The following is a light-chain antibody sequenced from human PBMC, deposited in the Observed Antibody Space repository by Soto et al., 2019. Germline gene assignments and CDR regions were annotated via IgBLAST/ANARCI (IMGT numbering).Light chain of an antibody. CDR1: QSVGSY. V-gene: IGKV3-11*01. Sequence: EIVLTQSPATLSLSPGQRATLSCMASQSVGSYLAWYQQKPGQAPRLLTYDVSNRAAGVPARFSGSGSGTDFILTISSLEPEDFAVYYCQQRSNPFTFGPGTKVDIK. CDR2: DVS. J-gene: IGKJ3*01. CDR3: QQRSNPFT.